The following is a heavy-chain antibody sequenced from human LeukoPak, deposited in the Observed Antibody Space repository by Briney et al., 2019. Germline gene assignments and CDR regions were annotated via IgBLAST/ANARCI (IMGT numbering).Heavy chain of an antibody. Sequence: ASVKVSCKASGYTFTGYYMHWVRQAPGQGLEWMGRINPNSGGTNYAQKFQGRVTMTRDTSISTAYMELSRLRSDDTAVYYCARLDFYYYSRVFFQLFDSGARETLVPVPS. CDR3: ARLDFYYYSRVFFQLFDS. CDR1: GYTFTGYY. J-gene: IGHJ4*02. D-gene: IGHD3-22*01. V-gene: IGHV1-2*06. CDR2: INPNSGGT.